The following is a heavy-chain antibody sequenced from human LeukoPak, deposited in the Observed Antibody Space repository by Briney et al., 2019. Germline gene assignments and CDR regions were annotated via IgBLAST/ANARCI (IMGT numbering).Heavy chain of an antibody. CDR2: INHSGNT. Sequence: SETLSLTCAVYGGTFSGYYWSWIRQPPGKGLEWIGEINHSGNTNYNPSLKSRVTISIDTSKNQFSLKLSSVTAADTAVYYCASLMSAAAPFDPWGQGTLVTVSS. CDR1: GGTFSGYY. D-gene: IGHD6-13*01. V-gene: IGHV4-34*01. CDR3: ASLMSAAAPFDP. J-gene: IGHJ5*02.